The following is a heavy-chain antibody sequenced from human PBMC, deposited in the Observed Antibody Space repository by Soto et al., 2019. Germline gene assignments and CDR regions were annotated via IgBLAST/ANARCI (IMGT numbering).Heavy chain of an antibody. Sequence: PGGSLRLSCAASGFTFSHAWMSWVRQAPGKGLEWVGRIKSKADGETKDYGAPVRGRFTISRDDSKDTLYLQMNSLRIEDTAVYYCCVVKRRDQYSTSGSWFDPWGPGTLVTVSS. J-gene: IGHJ5*02. CDR2: IKSKADGETK. CDR1: GFTFSHAW. V-gene: IGHV3-15*01. CDR3: CVVKRRDQYSTSGSWFDP. D-gene: IGHD2-15*01.